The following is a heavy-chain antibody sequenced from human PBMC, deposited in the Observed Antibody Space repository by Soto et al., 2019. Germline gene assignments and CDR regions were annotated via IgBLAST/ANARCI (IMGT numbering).Heavy chain of an antibody. J-gene: IGHJ6*02. V-gene: IGHV3-23*05. D-gene: IGHD6-19*01. Sequence: GRSLRLYCAASGFSFSNYAMSWVRQAPGKGLEWVAAIYNGGSSTYYADSVKGRFTISRDNSKNTLYLQMNSLRAEDTAVYYCAREQWLVRPLRGYYYYGMDVWGQGTTVTVSS. CDR1: GFSFSNYA. CDR3: AREQWLVRPLRGYYYYGMDV. CDR2: IYNGGSST.